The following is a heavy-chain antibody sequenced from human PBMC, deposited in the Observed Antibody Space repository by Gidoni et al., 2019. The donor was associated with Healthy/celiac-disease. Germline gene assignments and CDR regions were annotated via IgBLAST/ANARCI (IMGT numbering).Heavy chain of an antibody. CDR2: ISSSSSTI. J-gene: IGHJ4*02. CDR1: GFTFRSSS. CDR3: ARQIRFLEWLPREKTRPFDY. Sequence: EVQLVESGGGLVQPGGSLRLSCAASGFTFRSSSMNWVRQAPGKGLEWVSYISSSSSTIYYADSVKGRFTISRDNAKNSLYLQMNSLRAEDTAVYYCARQIRFLEWLPREKTRPFDYWGQGTLVTVSS. D-gene: IGHD3-3*01. V-gene: IGHV3-48*01.